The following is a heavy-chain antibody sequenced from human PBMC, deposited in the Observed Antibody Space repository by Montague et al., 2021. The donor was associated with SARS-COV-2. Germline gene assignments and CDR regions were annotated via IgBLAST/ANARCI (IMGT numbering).Heavy chain of an antibody. J-gene: IGHJ3*02. CDR1: GGSITRNYY. V-gene: IGHV4-39*01. D-gene: IGHD3-10*01. Sequence: SETLSLTCTVSGGSITRNYYWGWIRQPPGKGLEWVGNIYYSGTTFINPSLESRVTISVDASTNQFSLNLTSVTAADTAVYYCARPLARGVPKAFDIRGQGALVIVSS. CDR2: IYYSGTT. CDR3: ARPLARGVPKAFDI.